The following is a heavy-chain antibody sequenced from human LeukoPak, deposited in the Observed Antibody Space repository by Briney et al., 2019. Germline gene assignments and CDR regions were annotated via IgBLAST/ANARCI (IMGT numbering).Heavy chain of an antibody. V-gene: IGHV3-23*01. Sequence: GGSLRLSCAASGFTFRRYAMSWVRQAPGKGLEWVSGISGYTYYADSVKGRFTISRDNSRNTLYLQMNSLRAEDTAVYYCARIAYVSTWYIDYWGQGTLVTVSS. D-gene: IGHD6-13*01. CDR1: GFTFRRYA. CDR2: ISGYT. J-gene: IGHJ4*02. CDR3: ARIAYVSTWYIDY.